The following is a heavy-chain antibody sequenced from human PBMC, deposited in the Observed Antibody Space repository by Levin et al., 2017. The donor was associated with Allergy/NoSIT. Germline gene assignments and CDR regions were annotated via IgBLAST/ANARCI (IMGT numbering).Heavy chain of an antibody. CDR2: IYPGDSDT. Sequence: ASVKVSCKGSGYSFTSYWIGWVRQMPGKGLEWMGIIYPGDSDTRYSPSFQGQVTISADKSISTAYLQWSSLKASDTAMYYCARHGPGGSAAGTFVYWGQGTLVTVSS. D-gene: IGHD6-13*01. V-gene: IGHV5-51*01. CDR1: GYSFTSYW. CDR3: ARHGPGGSAAGTFVY. J-gene: IGHJ4*02.